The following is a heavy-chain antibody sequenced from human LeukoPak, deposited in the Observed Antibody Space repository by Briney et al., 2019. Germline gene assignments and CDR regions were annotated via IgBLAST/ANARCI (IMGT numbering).Heavy chain of an antibody. CDR2: ISAYNGNT. J-gene: IGHJ6*02. V-gene: IGHV1-18*01. CDR1: GYTFTSYG. Sequence: GASVKVSCKASGYTFTSYGISWVRQAPGQGLEWMGWISAYNGNTNYAQKLQGRVTMATDTSTSTDYMELRSLRSDGTGVYYSARDVRGGRWTWDYYCYGMDVWGQGTTVTVSS. CDR3: ARDVRGGRWTWDYYCYGMDV. D-gene: IGHD4-23*01.